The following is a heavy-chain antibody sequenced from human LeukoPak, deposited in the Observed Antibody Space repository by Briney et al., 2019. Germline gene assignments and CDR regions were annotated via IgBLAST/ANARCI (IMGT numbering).Heavy chain of an antibody. V-gene: IGHV4-61*02. D-gene: IGHD3-16*01. CDR3: ARALRGDRSPRLGPMDV. CDR2: IYTSGNT. Sequence: SETLSLTCTVSGGSISSGSYYWSWIRQPAGKGLEWIGRIYTSGNTNYNPSLKSRVTISVDTSKNQFSLKLSSVTAADTAVYYCARALRGDRSPRLGPMDVWGKGTTVTVSS. CDR1: GGSISSGSYY. J-gene: IGHJ6*03.